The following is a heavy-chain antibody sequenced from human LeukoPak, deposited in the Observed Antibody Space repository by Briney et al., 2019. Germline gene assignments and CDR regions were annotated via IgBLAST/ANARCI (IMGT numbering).Heavy chain of an antibody. CDR3: ARDLIGYCSGASCPH. V-gene: IGHV1-2*02. CDR1: GYTFTGYY. Sequence: ASVKVSCKASGYTFTGYYIHWVRQAPGQGLECMGWINPNSGGTNYAQKFQGRVTMTRDTSISTAYMEMSRLRSDDTAVFYCARDLIGYCSGASCPHWGQGNLATVSS. D-gene: IGHD2-15*01. CDR2: INPNSGGT. J-gene: IGHJ4*02.